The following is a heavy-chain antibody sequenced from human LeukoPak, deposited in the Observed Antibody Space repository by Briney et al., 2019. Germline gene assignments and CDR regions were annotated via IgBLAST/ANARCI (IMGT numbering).Heavy chain of an antibody. CDR3: ASRRESFDY. J-gene: IGHJ4*02. V-gene: IGHV3-21*01. CDR2: IGGSGTNT. CDR1: GFAFSSST. Sequence: GGSLRLSCAASGFAFSSSTMNWVRQAPGKGLEFVSSIGGSGTNTHYADSAKGRFTISRDNAKNSLYLQMNSLRDEDTAVYYCASRRESFDYWGQGTLVTVSS.